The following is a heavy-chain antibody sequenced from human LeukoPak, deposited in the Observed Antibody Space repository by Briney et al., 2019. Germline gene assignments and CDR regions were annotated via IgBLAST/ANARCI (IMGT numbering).Heavy chain of an antibody. CDR1: GGSFSGYY. V-gene: IGHV4-34*01. D-gene: IGHD1-26*01. CDR3: ASGLVGATFDY. Sequence: PSGTLSLTCAVYGGSFSGYYWSWIRQPPGKGLEWIGEINHSGSTNYNPSLKSRVTISVDTSKNQFSLKLSSVTAADTAVYYCASGLVGATFDYWGQGTLVTVSS. CDR2: INHSGST. J-gene: IGHJ4*02.